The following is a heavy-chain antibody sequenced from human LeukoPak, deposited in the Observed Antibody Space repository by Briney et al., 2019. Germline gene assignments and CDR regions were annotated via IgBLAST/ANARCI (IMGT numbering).Heavy chain of an antibody. CDR1: GYSFTSYW. V-gene: IGHV5-51*01. CDR2: IYPGDSDT. D-gene: IGHD2-21*02. CDR3: ARTYCGGDCYPYYFDY. Sequence: GESLKISCKGSGYSFTSYWIGWVRQMPGKGLEWMGIIYPGDSDTRYSPSLQGQVTISADKSISTAYLQWSSLKASDTAMYYCARTYCGGDCYPYYFDYWGQGTLVTVSS. J-gene: IGHJ4*02.